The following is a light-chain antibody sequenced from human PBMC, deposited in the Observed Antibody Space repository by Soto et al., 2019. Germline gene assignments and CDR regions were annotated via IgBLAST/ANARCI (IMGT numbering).Light chain of an antibody. J-gene: IGLJ1*01. V-gene: IGLV2-14*03. CDR1: SSDIGTYNY. CDR3: YSCSRSSGTRYV. Sequence: QSALTQPASVSGSPGQSITISCTGTSSDIGTYNYVSWYQQHPGQAPKLMIYDVSNRPSGVSDRFSGSKSGNTASLTISGLQAEEETDYYCYSCSRSSGTRYVFGTGTKLTV. CDR2: DVS.